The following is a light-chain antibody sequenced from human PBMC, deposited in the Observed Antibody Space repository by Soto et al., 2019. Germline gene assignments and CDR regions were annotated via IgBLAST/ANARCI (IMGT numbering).Light chain of an antibody. CDR1: SSDVGGYDY. V-gene: IGLV2-8*01. CDR2: EVT. Sequence: QSVLTQRPSASGSPGQSVTISCTGASSDVGGYDYVSWYQQHPGKAPKLMIYEVTIRPSGVSDRFSGSKSGNTASLTVSGLQAEDEADYYCSSYTGGNPSYVFGTGTKV. CDR3: SSYTGGNPSYV. J-gene: IGLJ1*01.